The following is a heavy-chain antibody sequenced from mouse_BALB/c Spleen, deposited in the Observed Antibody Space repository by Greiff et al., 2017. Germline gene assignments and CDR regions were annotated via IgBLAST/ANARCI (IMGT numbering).Heavy chain of an antibody. D-gene: IGHD1-1*01. CDR1: GYAFSSYW. CDR2: IYPGDGDT. V-gene: IGHV1-80*01. Sequence: VQLQQSGAELVRPGSSVKISCKASGYAFSSYWMNWVKQRPGQGLEWIGQIYPGDGDTNYNGKFKGKATLTADKSSSTAYMQLSSLTSEDSAVYFCARRGSSYYFDYWGQGTTLTVSS. J-gene: IGHJ2*01. CDR3: ARRGSSYYFDY.